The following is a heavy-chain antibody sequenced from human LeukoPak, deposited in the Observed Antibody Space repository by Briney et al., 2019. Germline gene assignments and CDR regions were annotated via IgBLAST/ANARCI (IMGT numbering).Heavy chain of an antibody. CDR3: IVVVEPPDSDGFDV. J-gene: IGHJ3*01. V-gene: IGHV3-74*01. CDR1: GFTFCNSW. CDR2: INADGSIR. D-gene: IGHD1-14*01. Sequence: AGGSLTLSCAASGFTFCNSWVHWVRQAPGKGLVWVSLINADGSIRTYADSVRGRFTIARDNARNTLSLQMNSLTIEDTAVYYCIVVVEPPDSDGFDVWGQGTMITVSS.